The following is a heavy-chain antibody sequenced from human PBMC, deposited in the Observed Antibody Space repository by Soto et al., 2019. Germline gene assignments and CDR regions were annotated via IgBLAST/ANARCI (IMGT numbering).Heavy chain of an antibody. CDR3: AKRDGSAIDY. CDR1: GGTISSWY. V-gene: IGHV4-59*08. Sequence: QVQLQESGPGLVKPSETLSLTCTVSGGTISSWYWSWIRQPPGKGLEWIGYIYYSGSTNCNPSLKSRVTISVDTSKNQFSLKLSSVTAAHTAVYYCAKRDGSAIDYWGQGTLVTVSS. D-gene: IGHD1-26*01. CDR2: IYYSGST. J-gene: IGHJ4*02.